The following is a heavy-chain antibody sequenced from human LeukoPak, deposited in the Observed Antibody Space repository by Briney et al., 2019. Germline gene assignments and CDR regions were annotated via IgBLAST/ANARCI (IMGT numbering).Heavy chain of an antibody. CDR2: INPSGGST. D-gene: IGHD5-24*01. Sequence: ASVEVSCKASGFTFTNYNMHWVRQAPGQRLEWMGIINPSGGSTNYAQNFQGRVTMTRDTSTSTVYMELSSLRSEDTAVYYCARVRDGYNDAYDIWGQGTMVTVPS. V-gene: IGHV1-46*01. CDR1: GFTFTNYN. CDR3: ARVRDGYNDAYDI. J-gene: IGHJ3*02.